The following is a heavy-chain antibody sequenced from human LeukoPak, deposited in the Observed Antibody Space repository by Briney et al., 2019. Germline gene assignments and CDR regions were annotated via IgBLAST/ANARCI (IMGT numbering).Heavy chain of an antibody. J-gene: IGHJ6*03. CDR1: GFTLGNHG. CDR2: IYSDGVNK. D-gene: IGHD2-8*01. CDR3: ARHRGSVFKGYMDV. Sequence: GGSLRLSCAASGFTLGNHGMHWVRQAPGKGLEWVAIIYSDGVNKYCADSMKGRFTVSRDTSKNTLFLEMESLIIEDTAVYYCARHRGSVFKGYMDVWGKGTTVTVSS. V-gene: IGHV3-33*01.